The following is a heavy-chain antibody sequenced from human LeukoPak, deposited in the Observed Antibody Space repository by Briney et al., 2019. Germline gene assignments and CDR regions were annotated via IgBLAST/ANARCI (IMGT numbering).Heavy chain of an antibody. V-gene: IGHV3-23*01. CDR3: ATEGPGYCNTRCAAFDY. Sequence: GGSLRLSWAASGFTFRSYAMSWVRQAPGKGLEWVSAISGSGGSTYYADSVKGRFTISRDNSKNTLYLQMNSLKTEDTAVYYCATEGPGYCNTRCAAFDYWGQGTLVTVSP. D-gene: IGHD2-15*01. CDR1: GFTFRSYA. J-gene: IGHJ4*02. CDR2: ISGSGGST.